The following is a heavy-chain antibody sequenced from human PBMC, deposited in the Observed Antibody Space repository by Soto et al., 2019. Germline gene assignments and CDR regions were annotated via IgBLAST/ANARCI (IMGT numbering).Heavy chain of an antibody. Sequence: SETLSVICAVSGASVRSYHWSRIRQAAGKGLEWIGRVQMSGTTNYNPSLKTRVTMSLDTSKNEVSLRMTSVTAADTAVYFCAKHRSMMWWFGHWRHG. D-gene: IGHD2-21*01. V-gene: IGHV4-4*07. CDR1: GASVRSYH. J-gene: IGHJ5*02. CDR3: AKHRSMMWWFGH. CDR2: VQMSGTT.